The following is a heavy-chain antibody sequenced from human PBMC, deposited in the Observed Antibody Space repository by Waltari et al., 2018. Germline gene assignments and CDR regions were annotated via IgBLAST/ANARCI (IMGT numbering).Heavy chain of an antibody. J-gene: IGHJ5*02. CDR3: GGGLGVVSASRGTPPNWFDP. Sequence: QLQLQESGPGLVKPSETLSLSCFVSGGSINSRDYYWGWIRQPPGKGLEWIGSIFYMGTPYLNPFPKSRVPNSGDTVHNHFPLNLNSVTAADTAVYYFGGGLGVVSASRGTPPNWFDPWGQGALVTVSS. V-gene: IGHV4-39*03. D-gene: IGHD3-16*01. CDR1: GGSINSRDYY. CDR2: IFYMGTP.